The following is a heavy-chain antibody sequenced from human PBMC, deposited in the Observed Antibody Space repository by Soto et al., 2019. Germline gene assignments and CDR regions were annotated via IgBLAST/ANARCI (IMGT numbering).Heavy chain of an antibody. D-gene: IGHD2-2*01. CDR2: IWYDGSNK. J-gene: IGHJ6*02. CDR3: AREPTSYDYYHYGMDV. V-gene: IGHV3-33*01. Sequence: GGSLRLSCAASGFTFSSYGMHWVRQAPGKGLEWVAVIWYDGSNKYYADSVKGRFTISRDNSKNTLYLQMNSLRAEDTAVYYCAREPTSYDYYHYGMDVWGQGTTVTVSS. CDR1: GFTFSSYG.